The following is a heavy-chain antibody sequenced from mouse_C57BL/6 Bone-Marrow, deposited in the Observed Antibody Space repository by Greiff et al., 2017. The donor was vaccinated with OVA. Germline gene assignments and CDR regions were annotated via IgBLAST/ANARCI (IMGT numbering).Heavy chain of an antibody. V-gene: IGHV5-12*01. D-gene: IGHD1-1*01. CDR1: GFTFSDYY. CDR2: ISNGGGST. CDR3: SRQGTTVVNYYAMDY. Sequence: EVMLVESGGGLVQPGGSLKLSCAASGFTFSDYYMYWVRQTPEKRLEWVAYISNGGGSTYYPDTVKGRFTISRDNAKNTLYLQMSRLKSDDTAMYYCSRQGTTVVNYYAMDYWGQGTSVTVSS. J-gene: IGHJ4*01.